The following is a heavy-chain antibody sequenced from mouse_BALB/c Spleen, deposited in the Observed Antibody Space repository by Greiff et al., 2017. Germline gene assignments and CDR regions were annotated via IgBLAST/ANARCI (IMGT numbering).Heavy chain of an antibody. J-gene: IGHJ1*01. CDR3: TMQYYGSSYGYFDD. Sequence: EVKVEESGGGLVQPGGSMKLSCVASGFTFSNYWMNWVRQSPGKGLEWVAEIRLKSNNYATHYAESVKGRFTISRDDSKSSVYLQMNNLRAEDTGIYDCTMQYYGSSYGYFDDWGEGTTVTVSS. CDR2: IRLKSNNYAT. CDR1: GFTFSNYW. V-gene: IGHV6-6*02. D-gene: IGHD1-1*01.